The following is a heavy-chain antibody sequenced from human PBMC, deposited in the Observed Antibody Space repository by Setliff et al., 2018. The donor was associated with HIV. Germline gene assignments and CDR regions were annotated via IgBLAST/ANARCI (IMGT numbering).Heavy chain of an antibody. CDR2: ITWNSDNI. J-gene: IGHJ4*02. Sequence: GGSLRLSCAASGFTFDDYAMHWVRQAPGKGLEWVSFITWNSDNIGYADSVKGRFTISRDNSKYTLYLQMNSLRSEDTAVYYCAKEDQRVTSVDYWGQGTPVTVSS. CDR1: GFTFDDYA. V-gene: IGHV3-9*01. CDR3: AKEDQRVTSVDY. D-gene: IGHD2-2*01.